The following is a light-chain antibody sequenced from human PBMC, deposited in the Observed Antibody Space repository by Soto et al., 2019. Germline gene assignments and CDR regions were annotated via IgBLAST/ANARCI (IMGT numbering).Light chain of an antibody. V-gene: IGKV1-9*01. CDR1: QDISSY. Sequence: DIQLTQSPSFLSASVGDRVTITCRTSQDISSYLAWYQQKPGKAPQLLISAASTWQSGVPARFSGSGSGTEFTLTISSLQPEDFATYYCQQHKSYPLSFGGGTKVEIK. J-gene: IGKJ4*01. CDR3: QQHKSYPLS. CDR2: AAS.